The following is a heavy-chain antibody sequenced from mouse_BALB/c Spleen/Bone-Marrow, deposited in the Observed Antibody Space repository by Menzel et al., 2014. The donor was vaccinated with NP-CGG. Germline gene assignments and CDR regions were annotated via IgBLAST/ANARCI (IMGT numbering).Heavy chain of an antibody. CDR2: IGPANGNT. CDR3: ANYYYGSSLFAY. CDR1: GFNIKDTY. V-gene: IGHV14-3*02. Sequence: VQLQQSGAELVKPGASVKLSCTASGFNIKDTYMHWVKQRPEQGLEWIGRIGPANGNTKYDPKFQGKATITADTSSNTAYLQLSSLTSGDTAVYYCANYYYGSSLFAYWGQGTLVTVSA. D-gene: IGHD1-1*01. J-gene: IGHJ3*01.